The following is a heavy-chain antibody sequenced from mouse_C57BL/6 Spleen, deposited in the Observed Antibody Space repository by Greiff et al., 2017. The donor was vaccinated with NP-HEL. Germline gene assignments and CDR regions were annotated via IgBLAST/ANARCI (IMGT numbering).Heavy chain of an antibody. V-gene: IGHV1-61*01. CDR1: GYTFTSYW. Sequence: QVQLQQPGAELVRPGSSVKLSCKASGYTFTSYWMDWVKQRPGQGLEWIGNIYPSDSETPSNQKFKDKATLTVDKSSSTASMQLSSLTSEDSAVYCCAYCYGSSYRYWYFDGWGTGTTVTVSS. J-gene: IGHJ1*03. CDR3: AYCYGSSYRYWYFDG. CDR2: IYPSDSET. D-gene: IGHD1-1*01.